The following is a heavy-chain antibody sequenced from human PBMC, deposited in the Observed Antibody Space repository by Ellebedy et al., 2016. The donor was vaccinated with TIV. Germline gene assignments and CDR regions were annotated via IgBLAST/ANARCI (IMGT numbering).Heavy chain of an antibody. D-gene: IGHD4-11*01. V-gene: IGHV5-51*01. Sequence: PGGSLRLSCEASGYSFNIYWIGWVRQTPGKGLEWMGIIYPGDSDTRYSPSFQGQVTISVDKSINTAYLQWTSLKASDTAMYYCATYDFSLDWFDPWGQGTQVIVSS. J-gene: IGHJ5*02. CDR3: ATYDFSLDWFDP. CDR1: GYSFNIYW. CDR2: IYPGDSDT.